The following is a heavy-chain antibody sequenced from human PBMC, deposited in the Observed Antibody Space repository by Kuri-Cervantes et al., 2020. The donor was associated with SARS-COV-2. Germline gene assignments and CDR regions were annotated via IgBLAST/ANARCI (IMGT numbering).Heavy chain of an antibody. D-gene: IGHD6-13*01. CDR1: GFTFSSYS. J-gene: IGHJ4*02. CDR2: ISSSSSYI. V-gene: IGHV3-21*01. Sequence: GGSLRLSCAASGFTFSSYSMNWVHRAPGKGLEWVPSISSSSSYIYYADSVKGRFTISRDNAKNSLYLQMNSLRAEDTAVYYCARDFLLLAAQDYWGQGTLVTVSS. CDR3: ARDFLLLAAQDY.